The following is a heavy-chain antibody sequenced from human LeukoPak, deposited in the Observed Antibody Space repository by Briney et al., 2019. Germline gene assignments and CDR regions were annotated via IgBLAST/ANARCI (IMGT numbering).Heavy chain of an antibody. J-gene: IGHJ4*02. CDR1: GGSISSGGYF. CDR2: IYISGST. CDR3: ARDRVSNWSSGDFDC. V-gene: IGHV4-61*02. D-gene: IGHD6-25*01. Sequence: SETLSLTCTVSGGSISSGGYFWSWIRQPAGKGLEWIGRIYISGSTNYNPSLKSRVTMSVDTSKNQFSLKLISVTAADTAVYYCARDRVSNWSSGDFDCWGQGTLVIVSS.